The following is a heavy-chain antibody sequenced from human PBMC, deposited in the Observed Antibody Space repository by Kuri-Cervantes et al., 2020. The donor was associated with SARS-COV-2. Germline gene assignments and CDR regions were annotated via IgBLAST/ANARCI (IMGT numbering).Heavy chain of an antibody. Sequence: SETLSPTCTLSGGSISSVDYYWSWIRQPPGKGLEWIGYIYYSESTYYNPSLKSRVTITVDTSKTQFSLKLRFVTATATDVYYCDRGWGGSCSSTRCYYYYYGMDVWGQGTTVTVSS. D-gene: IGHD2-2*01. CDR1: GGSISSVDYY. CDR2: IYYSEST. CDR3: DRGWGGSCSSTRCYYYYYGMDV. V-gene: IGHV4-30-4*01. J-gene: IGHJ6*02.